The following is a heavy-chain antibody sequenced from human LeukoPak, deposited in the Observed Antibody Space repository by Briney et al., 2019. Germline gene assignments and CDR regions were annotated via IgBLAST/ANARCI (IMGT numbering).Heavy chain of an antibody. CDR1: GFTFSSYD. CDR2: IGTAGDP. J-gene: IGHJ4*02. V-gene: IGHV3-13*05. CDR3: ARDTLVGATDY. D-gene: IGHD1-26*01. Sequence: PGGSLRLSCAASGFTFSSYDMHWVRQPTGKGLEWVSAIGTAGDPYYPGSVKGRFTISRENAENSFYLQMNSLRAGDTAVYYCARDTLVGATDYWGQGTLVTVSS.